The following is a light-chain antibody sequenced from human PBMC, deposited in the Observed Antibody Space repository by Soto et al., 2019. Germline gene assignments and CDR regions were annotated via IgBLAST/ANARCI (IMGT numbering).Light chain of an antibody. Sequence: DIVMTQSPDSLAVSLGERATINCKSSQSVLYGRNNKSYLVWYQQKPGQPPKLLIYSADTRESGVPDRFSGSGSVTDFTLTISSLQAEDVAVYYCQQSYSAPYTFGQGTKLEIK. CDR1: QSVLYGRNNKSY. J-gene: IGKJ2*01. CDR3: QQSYSAPYT. V-gene: IGKV4-1*01. CDR2: SAD.